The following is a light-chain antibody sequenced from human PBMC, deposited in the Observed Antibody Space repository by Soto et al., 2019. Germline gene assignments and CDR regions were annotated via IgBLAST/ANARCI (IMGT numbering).Light chain of an antibody. CDR2: EVV. CDR1: KNDIGVYDF. J-gene: IGLJ1*01. V-gene: IGLV2-8*01. Sequence: VLTQPPSASGSPGQSVTISCTGTKNDIGVYDFVSWYQHHPGKAPRLIIYEVVQRPSGVPDRFSGSKSGNTASLTVSGLQAADEADYFCKSYAGSNTYVFGSGTKVTV. CDR3: KSYAGSNTYV.